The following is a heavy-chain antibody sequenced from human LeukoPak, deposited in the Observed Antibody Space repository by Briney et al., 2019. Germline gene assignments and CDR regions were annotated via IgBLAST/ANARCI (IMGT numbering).Heavy chain of an antibody. Sequence: GRSLRLSCAASGFTFDDYAMHWVRQAPGKGLEWVSGISWNSGSIGYADSVKGRFTISRDNAKNSLYLQMNSLRAEDTALHYCAKGSSGYYYLDYWGQGTLVTVSS. D-gene: IGHD3-22*01. J-gene: IGHJ4*02. CDR1: GFTFDDYA. CDR2: ISWNSGSI. V-gene: IGHV3-9*01. CDR3: AKGSSGYYYLDY.